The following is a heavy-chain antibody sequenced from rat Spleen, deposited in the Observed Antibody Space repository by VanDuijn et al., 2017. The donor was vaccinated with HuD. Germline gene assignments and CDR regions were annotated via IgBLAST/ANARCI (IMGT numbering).Heavy chain of an antibody. Sequence: EVQLVESGGGLVQPGRSLKLSCAASGFTFSDYNMAWVRQAPKKGLEWVATISYDGSSTYYRGSVKGRFTISRDNAKSTLYQQMDSLRSEDTATYYCARHSTIAAGDYWGQGVMVTVSS. CDR1: GFTFSDYN. D-gene: IGHD1-2*01. V-gene: IGHV5-7*01. CDR2: ISYDGSST. CDR3: ARHSTIAAGDY. J-gene: IGHJ2*01.